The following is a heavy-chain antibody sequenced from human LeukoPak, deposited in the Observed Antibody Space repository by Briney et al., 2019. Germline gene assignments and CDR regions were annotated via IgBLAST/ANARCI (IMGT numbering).Heavy chain of an antibody. CDR2: ISGGGGST. D-gene: IGHD1-26*01. J-gene: IGHJ3*02. CDR3: AKGRQDSGSYDAFDI. Sequence: GGSLRLSCAASGVTFSRYAVSWVRQAPGKGLEWVSGISGGGGSTYYADSLKGRLTISRDNSKNTLYLQMNSLRAEDTAVYYCAKGRQDSGSYDAFDIWGQGTMVTVSS. V-gene: IGHV3-23*01. CDR1: GVTFSRYA.